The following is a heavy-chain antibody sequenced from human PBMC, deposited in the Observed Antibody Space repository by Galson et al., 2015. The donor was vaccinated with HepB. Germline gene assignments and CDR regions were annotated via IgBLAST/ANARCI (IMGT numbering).Heavy chain of an antibody. J-gene: IGHJ6*03. D-gene: IGHD3-3*01. Sequence: SVKVSCKAPGYTSTDYVGNWARQAPGQGLEWMGWMKTNTGNPTYAPGFAGRFAFSLDTSVTTAYLQTSSLETDDTAVYYCARSPLRFLDWLPYYDYYYMDVWGEGTTVTVSS. CDR2: MKTNTGNP. CDR3: ARSPLRFLDWLPYYDYYYMDV. V-gene: IGHV7-4-1*02. CDR1: GYTSTDYV.